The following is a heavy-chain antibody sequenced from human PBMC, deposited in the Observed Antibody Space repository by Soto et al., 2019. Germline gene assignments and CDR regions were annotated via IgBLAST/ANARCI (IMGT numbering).Heavy chain of an antibody. CDR3: AKAPGPELLWLGLNWFDP. Sequence: GGSLRLSCAASGFTFDDYAMHWVRQAPGKGLEWVSGISWNSGSIGYADSVKGRFTISRDNAKNSLYLQMNSLRAEDTALYYCAKAPGPELLWLGLNWFDPWGQGTLVTVSS. D-gene: IGHD3-10*01. CDR1: GFTFDDYA. V-gene: IGHV3-9*01. CDR2: ISWNSGSI. J-gene: IGHJ5*02.